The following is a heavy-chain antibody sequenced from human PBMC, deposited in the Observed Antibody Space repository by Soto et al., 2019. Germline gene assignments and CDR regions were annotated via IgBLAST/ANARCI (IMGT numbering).Heavy chain of an antibody. D-gene: IGHD2-15*01. CDR2: ISANIIST. V-gene: IGHV3-23*01. CDR3: ARVDTPTVRVGMDV. CDR1: GFNFNSHA. Sequence: EVQLLESGGGLVQPGVSLRLSCAASGFNFNSHAMTWVRQAPGKGLEWVSTISANIISTYYADSVKGRFTISRDNSKNTLYLQMSSLRVEDTAVYHCARVDTPTVRVGMDVWGQGTTVTVSS. J-gene: IGHJ6*02.